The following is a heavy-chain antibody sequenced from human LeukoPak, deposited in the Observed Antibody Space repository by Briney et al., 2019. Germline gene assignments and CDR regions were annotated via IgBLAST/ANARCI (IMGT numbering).Heavy chain of an antibody. V-gene: IGHV3-23*01. Sequence: GSLRLSCAASGFTFSSYAMSWVRQAPGKGLEWVSAISGSGGSTYYADSVKGRFTISRDNSKNTLYLQMNSLRAEDTAVYYCAKDNDFWSGYSPLDYWGQGTLVTVSS. CDR2: ISGSGGST. CDR3: AKDNDFWSGYSPLDY. J-gene: IGHJ4*02. D-gene: IGHD3-3*01. CDR1: GFTFSSYA.